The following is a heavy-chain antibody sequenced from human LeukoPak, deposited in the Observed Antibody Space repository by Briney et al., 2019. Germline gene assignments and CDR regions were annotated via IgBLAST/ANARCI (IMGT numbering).Heavy chain of an antibody. J-gene: IGHJ4*02. CDR1: GYTFTGYY. Sequence: ASVKVSCKASGYTFTGYYMHWVRQAPGQGLEWMGWINPNSGGTNCAQKFQGRVTMTRDTSISTAYMELSRLRSDDTAVYYCARGYYDILTGYPPEFDYWGQGTLVTVSS. D-gene: IGHD3-9*01. CDR3: ARGYYDILTGYPPEFDY. V-gene: IGHV1-2*02. CDR2: INPNSGGT.